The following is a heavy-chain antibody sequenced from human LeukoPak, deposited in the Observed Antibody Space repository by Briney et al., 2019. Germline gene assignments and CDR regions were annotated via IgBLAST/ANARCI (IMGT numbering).Heavy chain of an antibody. V-gene: IGHV4-59*01. Sequence: SETLSLTCTVSGGSISSYDWRWIRQPPGKGLEWMGYIYYSGSTNYNPSLKSRVTISVDTSKNQFSLKLSSVTAADTAVYYCASTYSSGWVFFDYWGQGTLVTVSS. CDR3: ASTYSSGWVFFDY. CDR1: GGSISSYD. D-gene: IGHD6-19*01. J-gene: IGHJ4*02. CDR2: IYYSGST.